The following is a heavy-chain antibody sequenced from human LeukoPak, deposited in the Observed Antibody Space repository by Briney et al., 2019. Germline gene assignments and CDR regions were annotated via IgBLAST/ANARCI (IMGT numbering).Heavy chain of an antibody. Sequence: SETLSLTCNVSGGSISSYYWSWIRQSPGKGLEWIGYIYYGGSTKYNPSLESRVTISIDTSKNHFSLKLSSVTAADTAVYYCARDRSSGWTGVFDIWGRGTMVTVSS. V-gene: IGHV4-59*01. D-gene: IGHD6-19*01. CDR3: ARDRSSGWTGVFDI. J-gene: IGHJ3*02. CDR2: IYYGGST. CDR1: GGSISSYY.